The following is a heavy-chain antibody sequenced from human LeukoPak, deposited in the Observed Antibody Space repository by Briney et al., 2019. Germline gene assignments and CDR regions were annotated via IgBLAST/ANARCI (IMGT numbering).Heavy chain of an antibody. J-gene: IGHJ4*02. Sequence: PGGSLRLSCAASGFTFSSYAMSWVRQAPGKGLEWVSAISGSGGSTYYADSVKGRFTISRDNARNTLYLQMNSLRAEDAAIYYCAREKNRRFDYWGQGTLVTVSS. CDR1: GFTFSSYA. V-gene: IGHV3-23*01. D-gene: IGHD1-14*01. CDR3: AREKNRRFDY. CDR2: ISGSGGST.